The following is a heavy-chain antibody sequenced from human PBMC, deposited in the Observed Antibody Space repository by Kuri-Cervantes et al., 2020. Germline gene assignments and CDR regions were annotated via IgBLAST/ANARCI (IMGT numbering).Heavy chain of an antibody. CDR2: ISYDGSNK. CDR3: ARERVPDY. V-gene: IGHV3-30-3*01. D-gene: IGHD3-10*01. CDR1: GFTFSSYA. Sequence: GESLKISCAAPGFTFSSYAMHWVRQAPGKGLEWVAVISYDGSNKYYADSVKGRFTISRDNSKNTLYLQMNSLRAEDTAVYYCARERVPDYWGQGTLVTVSS. J-gene: IGHJ4*02.